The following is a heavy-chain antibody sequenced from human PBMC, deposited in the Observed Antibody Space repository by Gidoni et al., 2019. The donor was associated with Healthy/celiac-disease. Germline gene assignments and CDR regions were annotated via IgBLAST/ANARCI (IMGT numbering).Heavy chain of an antibody. CDR1: GYTCTSYG. V-gene: IGHV1-18*01. CDR2: ISAYNGNT. D-gene: IGHD3-22*01. J-gene: IGHJ3*02. Sequence: QVELVQSGAEVKKPGASVKVSCKASGYTCTSYGISWVRQAPGQGLEWMGLISAYNGNTNYAQKLQGRVTMTTDTSTSTAYMELRSLRSDDTAVYYCARVDYYDSSGSPLDIWGQGTMVTVSS. CDR3: ARVDYYDSSGSPLDI.